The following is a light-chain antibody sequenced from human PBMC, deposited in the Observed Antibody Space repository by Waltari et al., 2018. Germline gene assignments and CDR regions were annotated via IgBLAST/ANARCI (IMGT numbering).Light chain of an antibody. Sequence: EIVLTQSPGTLSLSPGERDTLSCRASQSVSRALAWYQQKPGQAPRLLIYGASNRAPGSPDRFSGSGSGTDFSLTISSLEPEDFAVYFCQHYVRLPATFGQGTKVEIK. J-gene: IGKJ1*01. CDR2: GAS. CDR1: QSVSRA. CDR3: QHYVRLPAT. V-gene: IGKV3-20*01.